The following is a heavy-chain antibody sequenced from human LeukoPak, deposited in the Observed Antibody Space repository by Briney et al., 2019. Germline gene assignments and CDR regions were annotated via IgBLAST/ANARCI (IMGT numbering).Heavy chain of an antibody. J-gene: IGHJ3*02. CDR2: IHYSGST. CDR1: GGSISSYY. CDR3: ARSGYSSSWIAFDI. Sequence: SETLSLTCTVSGGSISSYYWSWIRQPPGKGLEWIGYIHYSGSTNYNPSLKSRVTISVDTSKNQFSLKLSSVTAADTAVYYCARSGYSSSWIAFDIWGQGTMVTVSS. D-gene: IGHD6-13*01. V-gene: IGHV4-59*01.